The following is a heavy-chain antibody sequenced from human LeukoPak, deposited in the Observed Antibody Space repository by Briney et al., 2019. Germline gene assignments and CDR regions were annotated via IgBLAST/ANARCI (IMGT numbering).Heavy chain of an antibody. V-gene: IGHV4-61*05. Sequence: PSETLSLTCTVSGGSISSSSYYWGWIRQPPGKGLEWIGYIYYSGSTNYNPSLKSRVTISVDTSKNQFSLKLSSVTAADTAVYYCARNYRRFYYSYMDVWGKGTTVTVSS. CDR3: ARNYRRFYYSYMDV. CDR2: IYYSGST. D-gene: IGHD4-11*01. J-gene: IGHJ6*03. CDR1: GGSISSSSYY.